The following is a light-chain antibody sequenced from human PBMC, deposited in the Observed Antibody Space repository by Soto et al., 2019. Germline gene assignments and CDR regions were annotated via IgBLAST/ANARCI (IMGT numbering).Light chain of an antibody. J-gene: IGKJ1*01. CDR1: QGTSSY. V-gene: IGKV1-8*01. CDR2: AAS. Sequence: MSESQSALPASPGDRVNITCRSSQGTSSYLARYQQKPGTAPKLLIYAASTLQSGVPSRFSGSGSGTDFTLTISCLQSEDFATCYCQRYYIYPWTFGQGTVVDIK. CDR3: QRYYIYPWT.